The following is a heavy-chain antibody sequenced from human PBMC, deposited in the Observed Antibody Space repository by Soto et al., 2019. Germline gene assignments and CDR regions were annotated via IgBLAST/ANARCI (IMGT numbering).Heavy chain of an antibody. D-gene: IGHD3-9*01. J-gene: IGHJ3*01. CDR3: ARVVLTITRGAFDA. Sequence: QVQLQESGPGLVKPSGTLSLTCAVSGGSISSSHCWTWVRQSPGKGLEYIGEISHSGTSNSNPSLKCRLTLSVDTSKNHFSLTLTSVTAADTAVYYCARVVLTITRGAFDAWGQGTLVIVSS. V-gene: IGHV4-4*02. CDR2: ISHSGTS. CDR1: GGSISSSHC.